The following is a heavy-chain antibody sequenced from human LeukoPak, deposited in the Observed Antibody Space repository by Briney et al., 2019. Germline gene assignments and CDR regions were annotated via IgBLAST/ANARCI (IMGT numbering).Heavy chain of an antibody. CDR3: AKGFIVATMVAPIDY. D-gene: IGHD5-12*01. Sequence: GGSLRLSCAASGFTFSSYGMSWVRQAPGKGLEWVSAISGSGGSTYYADSVKGRFTISRDNSKNTLYLQMNSLRAEDTAVYYCAKGFIVATMVAPIDYWGQGTLVTVSS. CDR2: ISGSGGST. J-gene: IGHJ4*02. CDR1: GFTFSSYG. V-gene: IGHV3-23*01.